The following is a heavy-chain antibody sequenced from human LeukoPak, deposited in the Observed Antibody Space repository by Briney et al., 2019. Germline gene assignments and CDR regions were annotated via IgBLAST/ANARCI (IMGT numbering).Heavy chain of an antibody. D-gene: IGHD5-24*01. V-gene: IGHV4-39*01. CDR2: FSYSGST. J-gene: IGHJ4*02. CDR3: ARQSRDGYNYRFDY. CDR1: AGSISSSNYY. Sequence: PSETLSLTCAVSAGSISSSNYYWGWIRQPPGKGLEWIGSFSYSGSTYYNPSLKSRVTISVDTSKNQFSLKLRSVAAADTAVYYCARQSRDGYNYRFDYWSQGTLVTVSS.